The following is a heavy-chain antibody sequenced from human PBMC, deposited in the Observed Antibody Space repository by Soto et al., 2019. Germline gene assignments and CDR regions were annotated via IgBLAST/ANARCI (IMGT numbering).Heavy chain of an antibody. D-gene: IGHD3-10*01. CDR2: ISGSGGST. CDR1: GFTFSSYA. Sequence: GGSLRLSCAASGFTFSSYAMSWVRQAPGKGLEWVSAISGSGGSTYYADSVKGRFTISRDNSKNTLYLQMNSLRAEDTAVYYCAKEEGYYYGSGSPYHYWGQGTLVTVSS. J-gene: IGHJ4*02. CDR3: AKEEGYYYGSGSPYHY. V-gene: IGHV3-23*01.